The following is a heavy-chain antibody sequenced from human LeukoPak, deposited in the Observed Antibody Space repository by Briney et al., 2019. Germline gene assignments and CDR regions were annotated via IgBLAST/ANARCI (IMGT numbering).Heavy chain of an antibody. V-gene: IGHV3-64D*06. J-gene: IGHJ4*02. Sequence: GGSLRLSCSASGFTFNRFYLHWVRQAPGKGLEFVSHISSNGATTYYADSVKGRFTISRDNSKNALYLQMSSLRADDTAVYYCVKDRSIAAPNNDFFDSWGQGALVTVSS. CDR2: ISSNGATT. D-gene: IGHD6-6*01. CDR3: VKDRSIAAPNNDFFDS. CDR1: GFTFNRFY.